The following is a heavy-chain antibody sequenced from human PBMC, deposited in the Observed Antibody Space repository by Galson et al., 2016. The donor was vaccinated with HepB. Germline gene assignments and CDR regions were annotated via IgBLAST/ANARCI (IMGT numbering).Heavy chain of an antibody. Sequence: SLRLSCAASGFTFSSYAMHWVRQAPGKGLEWVAVISYDGRNKYYADSVKGRFTISRDNSKNTLYLQMNSLRAEDTAVYYCARDRRRYFDWFVLWGQGTLVTVSS. V-gene: IGHV3-30-3*01. CDR1: GFTFSSYA. J-gene: IGHJ4*02. D-gene: IGHD3-9*01. CDR2: ISYDGRNK. CDR3: ARDRRRYFDWFVL.